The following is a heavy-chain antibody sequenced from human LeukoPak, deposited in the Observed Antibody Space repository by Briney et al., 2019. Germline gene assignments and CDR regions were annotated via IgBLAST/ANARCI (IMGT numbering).Heavy chain of an antibody. CDR3: ATEGGSGSYYGDDAFDM. CDR1: GFSSTNTW. Sequence: GGSLRLSCEASGFSSTNTWMSWVRQAPGKGLEWVGRVKSKADDGTTDYAAPVQGRFTISRDDSKNTLSLQMNSLKTEDTAVYYCATEGGSGSYYGDDAFDMWGQGTMVTVSS. D-gene: IGHD3-10*01. J-gene: IGHJ3*02. CDR2: VKSKADDGTT. V-gene: IGHV3-15*01.